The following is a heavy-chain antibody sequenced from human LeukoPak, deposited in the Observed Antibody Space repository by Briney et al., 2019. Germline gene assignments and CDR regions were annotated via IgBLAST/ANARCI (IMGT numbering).Heavy chain of an antibody. CDR3: AKDGGVRGYFDY. CDR1: GFTFSSYA. CDR2: ISNSDATT. D-gene: IGHD3-10*01. J-gene: IGHJ4*02. V-gene: IGHV3-23*01. Sequence: GGSLRLSCTASGFTFSSYAMTWVRQAPGKGLEWVSAISNSDATTYYADSVKGRFTISRDNSKNTLYLQMNSLRAEDAAVYYCAKDGGVRGYFDYWGQGTLVTVSS.